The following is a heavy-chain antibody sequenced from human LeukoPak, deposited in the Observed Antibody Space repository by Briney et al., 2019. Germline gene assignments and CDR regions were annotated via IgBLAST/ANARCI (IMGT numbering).Heavy chain of an antibody. J-gene: IGHJ5*02. D-gene: IGHD1-26*01. CDR2: IYHSGRT. Sequence: SETLPLTCAVSGGSISSPNWWTWVRQPPGKGLEWIGEIYHSGRTNSNPSLESRVIMSVDKSKNQFSLKLTSVTAADTAVYYCARVGHNWFDPWGQGTLVTVSS. V-gene: IGHV4-4*02. CDR3: ARVGHNWFDP. CDR1: GGSISSPNW.